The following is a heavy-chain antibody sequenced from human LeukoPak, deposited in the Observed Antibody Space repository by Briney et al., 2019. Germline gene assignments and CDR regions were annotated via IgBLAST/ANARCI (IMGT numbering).Heavy chain of an antibody. CDR3: ARFPDFWSGYPVDY. CDR1: GFTFSSYA. J-gene: IGHJ4*02. Sequence: GGSLRLSCAASGFTFSSYAMSWVRQAPGKGLEWVSAISGSGGSTYYADSVKGRFTISRDNSKNTLYLQMNSLRAEDTAVYYCARFPDFWSGYPVDYWGQGTLVTVSS. D-gene: IGHD3-3*01. CDR2: ISGSGGST. V-gene: IGHV3-23*01.